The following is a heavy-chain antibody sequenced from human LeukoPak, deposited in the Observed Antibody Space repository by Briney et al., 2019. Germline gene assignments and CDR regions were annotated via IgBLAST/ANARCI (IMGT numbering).Heavy chain of an antibody. CDR2: INHSGST. D-gene: IGHD3-9*01. CDR1: GGSFSGYY. V-gene: IGHV4-34*01. Sequence: SETLSLTCAVYGGSFSGYYWSWIRQPPGKGLEWIGGINHSGSTNYNPSLKSRVTISVDTSKNQFSLKLGSVTAADTAVYYCASRYFDILTGYQYQGARDYWGQGTLVTVSS. CDR3: ASRYFDILTGYQYQGARDY. J-gene: IGHJ4*02.